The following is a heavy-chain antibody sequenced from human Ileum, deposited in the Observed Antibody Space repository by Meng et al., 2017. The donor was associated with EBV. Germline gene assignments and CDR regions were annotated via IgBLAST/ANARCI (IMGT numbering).Heavy chain of an antibody. CDR2: IYAGNEDT. CDR1: GGAFMNYA. Sequence: VQLVQEGGEVKVTGAAVQVFCSTSGGAFMNYAMQWVRQAPGQGVEWMGWIYAGNEDTKYSQKFQGRVTISMDTSASTAYMELSSLRSEDTAVYYCARVKSNAGSRTFDPWGQGTLVTVSS. CDR3: ARVKSNAGSRTFDP. D-gene: IGHD4/OR15-4a*01. J-gene: IGHJ5*02. V-gene: IGHV1-3*01.